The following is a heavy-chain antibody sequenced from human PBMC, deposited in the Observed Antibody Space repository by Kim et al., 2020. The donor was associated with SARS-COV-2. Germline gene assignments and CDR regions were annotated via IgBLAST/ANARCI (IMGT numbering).Heavy chain of an antibody. Sequence: RKSRVTISVDTSKNQFSLKLSSVTAADTAVYYCARADSYYYDSSGYYLDYWGQGTLVTVSS. V-gene: IGHV4-59*01. D-gene: IGHD3-22*01. J-gene: IGHJ4*02. CDR3: ARADSYYYDSSGYYLDY.